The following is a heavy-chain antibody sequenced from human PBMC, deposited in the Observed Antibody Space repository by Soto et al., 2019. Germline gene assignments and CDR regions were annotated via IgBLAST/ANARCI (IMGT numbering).Heavy chain of an antibody. J-gene: IGHJ6*02. D-gene: IGHD6-19*01. CDR1: GFTFSSYG. Sequence: AGGSLRLSCAASGFTFSSYGMHWVRQAPGKGLEWVAVIWYDGSNKYYADSVKGRFTISRDNSKNTLYLQMNSLRAEDTAVYYCARALEIAVAGTYGMDVWGQGTTVTVSS. CDR3: ARALEIAVAGTYGMDV. V-gene: IGHV3-33*01. CDR2: IWYDGSNK.